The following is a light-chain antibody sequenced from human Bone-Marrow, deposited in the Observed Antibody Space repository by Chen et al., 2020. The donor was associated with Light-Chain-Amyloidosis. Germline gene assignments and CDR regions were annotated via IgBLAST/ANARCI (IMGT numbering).Light chain of an antibody. Sequence: SFVLTQPPSVSLAPGKTAKITCGGTNLGGKAVHWYQQKPGQAPVRVISDESDRPSGIPERFSGSNSGNTATLTISRVEAGDEADYYCQVWDNTSDHFVFGTGTTVTVL. CDR3: QVWDNTSDHFV. J-gene: IGLJ1*01. CDR2: DES. CDR1: NLGGKA. V-gene: IGLV3-21*03.